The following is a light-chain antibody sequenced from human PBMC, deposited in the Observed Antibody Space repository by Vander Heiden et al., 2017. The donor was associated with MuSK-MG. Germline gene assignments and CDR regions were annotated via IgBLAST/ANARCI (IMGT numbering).Light chain of an antibody. CDR3: AAWDDSLNGVV. CDR2: SNN. CDR1: SSNIGSNT. J-gene: IGLJ2*01. V-gene: IGLV1-44*01. Sequence: QSVLTQPPSASGTPGPRVTIFCSGSSSNIGSNTVNWYQQLPGTAPKLLIYSNNQRPSGVPDRFSGSKSGTSASLAISGLQSEDEADYYCAAWDDSLNGVVFGGGTKLTVL.